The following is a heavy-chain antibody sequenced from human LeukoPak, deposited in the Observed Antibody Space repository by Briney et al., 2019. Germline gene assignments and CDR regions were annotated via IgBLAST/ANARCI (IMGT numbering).Heavy chain of an antibody. D-gene: IGHD2/OR15-2a*01. CDR2: MYYSGGT. J-gene: IGHJ3*02. CDR3: ARHGRRGFSFFGAFDI. CDR1: GGSISSSSHY. V-gene: IGHV4-39*01. Sequence: PSETLSLTCTVSGGSISSSSHYWGWIRQPPGEGLEWIGSMYYSGGTYDNASLKSRVTISVDTSKNQFSLKLSSLTAADTAIYYCARHGRRGFSFFGAFDIWGQGTTVTVSS.